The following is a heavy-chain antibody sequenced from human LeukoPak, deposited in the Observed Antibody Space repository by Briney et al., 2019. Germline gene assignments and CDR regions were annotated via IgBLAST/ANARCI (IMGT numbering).Heavy chain of an antibody. CDR3: AREGDYYDSSGYFWHWYFDL. CDR1: GGTFSSYA. Sequence: SVKVSCKASGGTFSSYAISWVRQAPGQGLEWMGGIIPIFGTANYAQKFQGRVTITADESTSTAYMELSSLGSEDTAVYYCAREGDYYDSSGYFWHWYFDLWGRGTLVTVSS. CDR2: IIPIFGTA. J-gene: IGHJ2*01. D-gene: IGHD3-22*01. V-gene: IGHV1-69*01.